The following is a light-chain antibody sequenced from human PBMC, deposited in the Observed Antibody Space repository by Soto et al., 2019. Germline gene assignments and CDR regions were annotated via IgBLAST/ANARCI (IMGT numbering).Light chain of an antibody. Sequence: QSALTQPRSVSGSPGQSVAISCTGTSSDVGGYNYVSWYQHHPGKAPKLMIYDVNKRPSGVPDRFSGSKSGNTASLTISGLRAEDEAEYYFCSYAGINTFVVFGGGTKVTVL. CDR1: SSDVGGYNY. V-gene: IGLV2-11*01. J-gene: IGLJ2*01. CDR3: CSYAGINTFVV. CDR2: DVN.